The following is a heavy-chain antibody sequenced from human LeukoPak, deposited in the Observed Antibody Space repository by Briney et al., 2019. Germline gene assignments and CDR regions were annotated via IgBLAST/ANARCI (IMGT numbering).Heavy chain of an antibody. CDR2: INTDGNTR. CDR1: GFTFSTSW. Sequence: GGSLRLSCAPSGFTFSTSWMHWVRQAPGKGVVWVSRINTDGNTRDYADSVKGRFTISRDNAKNTLYLQMNSLRAEDTAVYYCVRDMGYYDKVWGQGTLVTVSS. CDR3: VRDMGYYDKV. J-gene: IGHJ4*02. V-gene: IGHV3-74*01. D-gene: IGHD3-22*01.